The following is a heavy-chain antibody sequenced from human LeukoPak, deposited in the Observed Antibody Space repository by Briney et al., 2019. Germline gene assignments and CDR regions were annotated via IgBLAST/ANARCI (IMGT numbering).Heavy chain of an antibody. CDR2: LNPNSGGT. Sequence: ASVKVSCMASGYTFTGYYIHWVRQAPGQGLEWMGWLNPNSGGTNYAQKFQGRLTMTRDTSISTAYMELSSLRSDDTAVYFCARPKEAATTFRAFDIWGQGTMVTVSS. V-gene: IGHV1-2*02. CDR1: GYTFTGYY. D-gene: IGHD2-15*01. CDR3: ARPKEAATTFRAFDI. J-gene: IGHJ3*02.